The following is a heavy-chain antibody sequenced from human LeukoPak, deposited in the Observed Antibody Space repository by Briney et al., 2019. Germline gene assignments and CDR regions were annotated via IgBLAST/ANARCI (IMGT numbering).Heavy chain of an antibody. Sequence: SETLSLNCTVSGGSINNYFWSWIRHPPGKGLECIAYIYYSDSTNYKPSLKSRVTVSVDTSKNQFSLKLSSVTAADTAVYYCARFPDGAEYRHYYYMDVWGTGTTVTVSS. D-gene: IGHD5-24*01. CDR3: ARFPDGAEYRHYYYMDV. J-gene: IGHJ6*03. CDR2: IYYSDST. V-gene: IGHV4-59*01. CDR1: GGSINNYF.